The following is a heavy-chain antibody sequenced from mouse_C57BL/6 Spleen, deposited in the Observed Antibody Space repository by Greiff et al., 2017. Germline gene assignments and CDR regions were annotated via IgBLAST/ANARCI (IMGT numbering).Heavy chain of an antibody. V-gene: IGHV5-9-1*02. CDR1: GFTFSSYA. J-gene: IGHJ2*01. CDR3: TRDYYGSSYAYFDY. D-gene: IGHD1-1*01. Sequence: EVMLVESGEGLVKPGGSLKLSCAASGFTFSSYAMSWVRQTPEKRLEWVAYISSGGDYIYYADTVKGRFTISRDNARNTLYLQMSSLKSEDTAMXYCTRDYYGSSYAYFDYWGQGTTLTGSS. CDR2: ISSGGDYI.